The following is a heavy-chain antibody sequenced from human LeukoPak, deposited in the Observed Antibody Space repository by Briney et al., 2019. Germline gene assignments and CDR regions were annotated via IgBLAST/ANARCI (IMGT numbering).Heavy chain of an antibody. D-gene: IGHD2-2*01. J-gene: IGHJ6*03. CDR1: GYTLTELS. CDR3: AKRKERRYQLLTSDYYYYMDV. CDR2: FDPEDGET. V-gene: IGHV1-24*01. Sequence: ASVKVSCKVSGYTLTELSMHWVRQAPGKGLEWMGGFDPEDGETIYAQKFQGRVTMTEDTSTDTAYMELSSLRSEDTAVYYCAKRKERRYQLLTSDYYYYMDVWGKGTTVTVSS.